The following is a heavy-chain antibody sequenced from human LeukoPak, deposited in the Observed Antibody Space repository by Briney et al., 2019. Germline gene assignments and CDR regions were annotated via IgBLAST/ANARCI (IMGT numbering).Heavy chain of an antibody. D-gene: IGHD4/OR15-4a*01. CDR1: GYTFTSYD. Sequence: GASVKVSCKASGYTFTSYDINWVRQATGQGLEWMGWISGYNGNTNYVQKLQDRVTMTTDTSTSTAYMELRSLRSDDTAVYYCARAWNGCSDYWGQGTLVTVSS. CDR2: ISGYNGNT. V-gene: IGHV1-18*01. CDR3: ARAWNGCSDY. J-gene: IGHJ4*02.